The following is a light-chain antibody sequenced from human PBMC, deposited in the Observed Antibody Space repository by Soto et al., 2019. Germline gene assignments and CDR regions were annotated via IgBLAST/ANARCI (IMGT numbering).Light chain of an antibody. CDR2: DDN. Sequence: QSVLTQPASVSGSPGQSITISCTGTSSDVGGYNSVSWYQQHPGKAPKLLIYDDNKRPSGIPDRFSGSKSGTSATLGITGFQTGDEPDYYRGSWDSSLSAYVFGTGTKVTVL. CDR1: SSDVGGYNS. V-gene: IGLV1-51*01. CDR3: GSWDSSLSAYV. J-gene: IGLJ1*01.